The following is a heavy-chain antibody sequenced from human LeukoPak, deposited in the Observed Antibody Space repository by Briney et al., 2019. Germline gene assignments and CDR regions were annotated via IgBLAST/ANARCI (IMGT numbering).Heavy chain of an antibody. J-gene: IGHJ6*02. V-gene: IGHV3-30-3*01. CDR1: GFNFSSYA. Sequence: PGRSLRLSCAASGFNFSSYAMHWVRQAPGKGLEWVAVISYDGSNKYYADSVKGRLTISRDNSKNTLYLQMNSLRAEDTAVYYCARDYDILTGPGYYYYYGMDVWGQGTTVTVSS. CDR2: ISYDGSNK. CDR3: ARDYDILTGPGYYYYYGMDV. D-gene: IGHD3-9*01.